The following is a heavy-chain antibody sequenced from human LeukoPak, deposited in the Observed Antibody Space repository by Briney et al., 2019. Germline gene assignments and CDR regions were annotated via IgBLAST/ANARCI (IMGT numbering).Heavy chain of an antibody. V-gene: IGHV3-33*01. CDR1: GFTFSNYG. D-gene: IGHD4/OR15-4a*01. J-gene: IGHJ4*02. Sequence: PGGSLRLSCAASGFTFSNYGMHWVRQAPGKGLEWVAVILSDGSQEFYADAVKGRITISRDNSKNTLYLQMNSLRAEDTAVYYCVRDDDRPANGLDYWGQGTLVTVSS. CDR2: ILSDGSQE. CDR3: VRDDDRPANGLDY.